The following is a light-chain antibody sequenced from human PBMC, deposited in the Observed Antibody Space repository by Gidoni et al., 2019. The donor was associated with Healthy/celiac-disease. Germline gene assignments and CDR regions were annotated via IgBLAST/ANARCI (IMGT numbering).Light chain of an antibody. CDR1: QSVSSY. V-gene: IGKV3-11*01. Sequence: EIVLTPSPATLSLSPGERATLSCRASQSVSSYLAWYQQKPGQAPRLLIYDASNRATCIPARFSGSGSGTDFTLTISSLEPEDFAVYYCQQRSNWPPGYTFGQGTKLEIK. CDR3: QQRSNWPPGYT. J-gene: IGKJ2*01. CDR2: DAS.